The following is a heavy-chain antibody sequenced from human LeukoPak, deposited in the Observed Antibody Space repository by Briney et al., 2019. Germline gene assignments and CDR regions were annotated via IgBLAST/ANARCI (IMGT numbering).Heavy chain of an antibody. CDR2: ISSSSSYI. CDR3: ARDLIVGATSPEAFDI. Sequence: PGGSLRLSCAASGFTFSSYSMNWVRQAPGKGLEWVSSISSSSSYIYYADSVKGRFTISRDNAKNSLYLQMNSLRAEDTAVYYCARDLIVGATSPEAFDIWGQGTMVTVSS. V-gene: IGHV3-21*01. D-gene: IGHD1-26*01. J-gene: IGHJ3*02. CDR1: GFTFSSYS.